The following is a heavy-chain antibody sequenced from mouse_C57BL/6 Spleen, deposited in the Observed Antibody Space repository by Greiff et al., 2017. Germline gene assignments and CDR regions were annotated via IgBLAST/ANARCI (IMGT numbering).Heavy chain of an antibody. Sequence: VQLQQSGAELVRPGASVTLSCKASGYTFTDYEMHWVKQTPVHGLEWIGAIDPETGGTAYNQKFKGKAILTADKSSSTAYMELRSLTSEDSAVYYCTRSNYPYAMCDWGQGTSVTVAS. D-gene: IGHD2-5*01. CDR1: GYTFTDYE. V-gene: IGHV1-15*01. CDR2: IDPETGGT. J-gene: IGHJ4*01. CDR3: TRSNYPYAMCD.